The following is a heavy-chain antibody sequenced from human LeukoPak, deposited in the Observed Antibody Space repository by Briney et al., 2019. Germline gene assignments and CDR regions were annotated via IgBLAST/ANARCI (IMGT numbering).Heavy chain of an antibody. J-gene: IGHJ4*02. V-gene: IGHV1-46*01. Sequence: ASVKVSCKASGYTFRSYYTYWVRQAPGQGLEWMGIINPSSGTTSYAQKFQGRVTMTRDTSTSTVYMELSSLRSEDTAVYYCASSSSWYGDYWGQGTLVTVSS. CDR2: INPSSGTT. CDR1: GYTFRSYY. D-gene: IGHD6-13*01. CDR3: ASSSSWYGDY.